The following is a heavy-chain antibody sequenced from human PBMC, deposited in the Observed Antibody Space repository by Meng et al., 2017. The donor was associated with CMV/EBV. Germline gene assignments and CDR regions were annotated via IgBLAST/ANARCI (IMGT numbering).Heavy chain of an antibody. V-gene: IGHV1-2*02. CDR1: GYTFTGYY. J-gene: IGHJ6*02. CDR3: ARERVIVVVPAATTYYYYGMDV. Sequence: ASVKVSCKASGYTFTGYYMHWVRQAPGQGLEWMGWINPKSGGTNYAQKFQGRVTMTRDTSISTAYMELSRLRSDDTAVYYCARERVIVVVPAATTYYYYGMDVWGQGTTVTVSS. CDR2: INPKSGGT. D-gene: IGHD2-2*01.